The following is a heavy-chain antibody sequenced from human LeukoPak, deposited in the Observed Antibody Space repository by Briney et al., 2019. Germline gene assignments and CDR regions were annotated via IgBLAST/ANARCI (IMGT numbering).Heavy chain of an antibody. CDR1: GFTFDDYA. CDR2: ISWNSGSI. D-gene: IGHD2-2*02. V-gene: IGHV3-9*01. CDR3: ARASSTSCYRGCWFDP. Sequence: SGGSLRLSCAASGFTFDDYAMHWVRQAPGKGLEWVSGISWNSGSIGYADSVKGRFTISRDNAKNSLYLQMNSLRAEDTALYYCARASSTSCYRGCWFDPWGQGTLVTVSS. J-gene: IGHJ5*02.